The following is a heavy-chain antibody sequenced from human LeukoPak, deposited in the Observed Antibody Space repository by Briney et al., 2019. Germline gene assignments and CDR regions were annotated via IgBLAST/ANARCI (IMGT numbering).Heavy chain of an antibody. CDR1: GYTFTGYY. CDR2: INPNSGGT. CDR3: ARGGIYDTLTGYTVGDY. D-gene: IGHD3-9*01. J-gene: IGHJ4*02. V-gene: IGHV1-2*06. Sequence: ASVKVSCKASGYTFTGYYMHWVRQAPGQGLEWMGRINPNSGGTNYAQKFQGRVTMTRDTSISTAYMELSRLRSDDTAVYYCARGGIYDTLTGYTVGDYWGQGTLVTVSS.